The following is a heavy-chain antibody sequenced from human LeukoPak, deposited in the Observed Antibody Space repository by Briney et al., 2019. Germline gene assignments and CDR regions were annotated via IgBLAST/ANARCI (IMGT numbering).Heavy chain of an antibody. CDR1: GGSISSSNW. Sequence: PSETLSLTCAVSGGSISSSNWWSWVRHPPGKGLEWMGVFNHRGTTNNNPPPKSRATISVNKSKNQFSLRLTVVTAANTACYYCARDGYYYAYVSWTKLFDPWGEGTLVTVS. D-gene: IGHD3-10*01. V-gene: IGHV4-4*02. J-gene: IGHJ5*02. CDR3: ARDGYYYAYVSWTKLFDP. CDR2: FNHRGTT.